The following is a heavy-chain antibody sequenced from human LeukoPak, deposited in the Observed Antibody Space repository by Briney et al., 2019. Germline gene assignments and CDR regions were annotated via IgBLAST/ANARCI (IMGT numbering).Heavy chain of an antibody. D-gene: IGHD3-10*01. J-gene: IGHJ6*04. CDR2: ISYDGSNK. CDR1: GFTFSSYG. V-gene: IGHV3-30*18. CDR3: AKDNYYGSGSYYSFLYGMDV. Sequence: GRSLRLSCAASGFTFSSYGMHWVRHAPGKGLEWVAVISYDGSNKYYADSVKGRFTISRDNSNNTLYLQMNSLRAEDTAVYYCAKDNYYGSGSYYSFLYGMDVWLKATTVTVSS.